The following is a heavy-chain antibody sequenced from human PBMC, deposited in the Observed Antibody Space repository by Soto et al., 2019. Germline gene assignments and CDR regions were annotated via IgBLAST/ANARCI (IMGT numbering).Heavy chain of an antibody. J-gene: IGHJ4*02. CDR1: GFTFSDYY. CDR2: ISSSGSTI. Sequence: PGGSLRLSCAASGFTFSDYYMSWIRQAPGKGLEWVSYISSSGSTIYYADSVKGRFTISRDNAKNSLYLQMNSLRAEDTAVYYCARSLKLRYFDWERSLDYWGQGTLVTVSS. CDR3: ARSLKLRYFDWERSLDY. D-gene: IGHD3-9*01. V-gene: IGHV3-11*01.